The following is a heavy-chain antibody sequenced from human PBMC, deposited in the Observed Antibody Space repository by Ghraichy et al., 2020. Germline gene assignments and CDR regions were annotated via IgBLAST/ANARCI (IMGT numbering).Heavy chain of an antibody. J-gene: IGHJ5*02. Sequence: GGSLRLSCAASGFTFSSYGMHWVRQAPGKGLEWVAVISYDGSNKYYADSVKGRFTISRDNSKNTLYLQMNSLRAEDTAVYYCAKRATSYYYGSGSYSSGASWFDPWGQGTLVTVSS. CDR2: ISYDGSNK. D-gene: IGHD3-10*01. CDR1: GFTFSSYG. CDR3: AKRATSYYYGSGSYSSGASWFDP. V-gene: IGHV3-30*18.